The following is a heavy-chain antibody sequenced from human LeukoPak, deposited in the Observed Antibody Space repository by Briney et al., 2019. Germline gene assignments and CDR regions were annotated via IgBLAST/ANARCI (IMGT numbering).Heavy chain of an antibody. Sequence: AGGSLRLSCAASGFTFSSYAMSWVRQAPGKGLEWVSAISDSDGSTYYADSVKGRFTISRDNSKNTLYLQMSSLRAEDTAVYYCAKGMAGTDYWGQGTLVTVSS. V-gene: IGHV3-23*01. CDR3: AKGMAGTDY. CDR2: ISDSDGST. D-gene: IGHD6-19*01. J-gene: IGHJ4*02. CDR1: GFTFSSYA.